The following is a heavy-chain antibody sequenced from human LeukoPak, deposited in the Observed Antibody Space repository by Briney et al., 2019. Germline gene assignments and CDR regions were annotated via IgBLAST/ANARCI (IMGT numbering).Heavy chain of an antibody. CDR1: GGSISGSSYY. CDR3: ATTDSSGNYFDY. Sequence: PSETLSLTCTVSGGSISGSSYYWGWIRQPPGKGLEWLGNIYYSGTTYYNRSLKSRVTISRDTSKKQFYLKLSSVTAADTAVYYCATTDSSGNYFDYWGQGTLVTVSS. CDR2: IYYSGTT. V-gene: IGHV4-39*01. J-gene: IGHJ4*02. D-gene: IGHD6-19*01.